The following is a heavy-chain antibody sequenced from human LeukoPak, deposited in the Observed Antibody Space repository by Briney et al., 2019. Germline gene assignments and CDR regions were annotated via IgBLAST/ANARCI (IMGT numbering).Heavy chain of an antibody. V-gene: IGHV4-34*01. J-gene: IGHJ4*02. D-gene: IGHD3-16*01. CDR3: ARGAAWGYFDY. CDR2: INHSGST. CDR1: GGSFSGYY. Sequence: SETLSLTCAVYGGSFSGYYWSWIRQPPGKGLEWIGEINHSGSTNYNPSLKSRVTISVDTSKNQFSLTLSSVTAADTAVYFCARGAAWGYFDYWGQGTVVTVSS.